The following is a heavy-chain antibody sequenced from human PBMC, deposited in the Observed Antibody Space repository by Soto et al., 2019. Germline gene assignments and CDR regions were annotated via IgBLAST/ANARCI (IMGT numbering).Heavy chain of an antibody. CDR2: INAGHTHT. J-gene: IGHJ3*01. V-gene: IGHV1-3*05. CDR3: ARGGRIPEGAFDV. Sequence: QVQLVQSGAEEKKPGASVKVSCKTSGYTFTHYVIHWVRQAPGQRLEWMGWINAGHTHTKYSQKFQGRVTITRDTSASTAYMELSSLRSEDTAVYYCARGGRIPEGAFDVWGQGTMVTISS. CDR1: GYTFTHYV. D-gene: IGHD6-13*01.